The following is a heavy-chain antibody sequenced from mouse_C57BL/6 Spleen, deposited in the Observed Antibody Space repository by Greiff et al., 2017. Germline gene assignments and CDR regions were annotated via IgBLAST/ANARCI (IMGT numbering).Heavy chain of an antibody. CDR3: AREEVDLNDYAMDY. Sequence: QVQLQQPGAELVKPGASVKLSCKASGYTFTSYWMHWVKQRPGQGLEWIGMIHPNSGSTNYNEKFKSKATLTVDKSSSTAYMQLSSLTSEDSAVYYCAREEVDLNDYAMDYWGQGTSVTVSA. D-gene: IGHD1-3*01. CDR2: IHPNSGST. CDR1: GYTFTSYW. V-gene: IGHV1-64*01. J-gene: IGHJ4*01.